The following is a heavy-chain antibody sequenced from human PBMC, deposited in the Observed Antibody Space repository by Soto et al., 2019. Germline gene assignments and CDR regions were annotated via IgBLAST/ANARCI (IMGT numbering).Heavy chain of an antibody. V-gene: IGHV4-39*01. J-gene: IGHJ4*02. Sequence: SETLSLTCTVSGGSISSRGYYWGWIRQPPGKGLEWIGTIYYSGSTYYNPSLKSRVTISVDTSKNQFSLKLNSVTAADTAVYYCARSLEGSGSKDLDYWGQGTLVTVSS. CDR2: IYYSGST. CDR3: ARSLEGSGSKDLDY. CDR1: GGSISSRGYY. D-gene: IGHD3-10*01.